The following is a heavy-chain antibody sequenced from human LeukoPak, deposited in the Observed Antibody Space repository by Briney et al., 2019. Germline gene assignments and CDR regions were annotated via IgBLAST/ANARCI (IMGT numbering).Heavy chain of an antibody. J-gene: IGHJ3*01. V-gene: IGHV4-38-2*02. CDR2: IYHSGST. D-gene: IGHD3-22*01. Sequence: KPSETLSLTCTVSGYSISSGYYWGWIRQPPGKGLEWIGSIYHSGSTYYNPSLKSRVTISVDTSKNQFSLKLSSVTAADTAVYYCARRDYYDSSGSPLWGQGTMVTVSS. CDR1: GYSISSGYY. CDR3: ARRDYYDSSGSPL.